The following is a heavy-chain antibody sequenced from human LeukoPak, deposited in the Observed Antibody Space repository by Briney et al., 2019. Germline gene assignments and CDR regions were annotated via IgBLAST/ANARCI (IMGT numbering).Heavy chain of an antibody. D-gene: IGHD3-22*01. Sequence: QSGGSLRLSCAASGFTFSSYAMSWVRQAPGKGLEWVSSISSSSSYIYYADSVKGRFTISRDNAKNSLYLQMNSLRAEDTAVYYCARDKGLHYYDSSGHDYWGQGTLVTVSS. CDR1: GFTFSSYA. J-gene: IGHJ4*02. CDR3: ARDKGLHYYDSSGHDY. V-gene: IGHV3-21*01. CDR2: ISSSSSYI.